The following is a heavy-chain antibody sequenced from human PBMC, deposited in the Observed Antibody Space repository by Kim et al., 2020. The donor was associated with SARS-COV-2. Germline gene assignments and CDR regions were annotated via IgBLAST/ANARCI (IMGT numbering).Heavy chain of an antibody. J-gene: IGHJ4*02. D-gene: IGHD6-13*01. Sequence: SETLSLTCAVYGGSFSGYYWSWIRQPPGKGLEWIGEINHSGSTNYNPSLKSRVTISVDTSKNQFSLKLSSVTAADTAVYYCARVSGYSSNNWGQGTLVT. V-gene: IGHV4-34*01. CDR3: ARVSGYSSNN. CDR1: GGSFSGYY. CDR2: INHSGST.